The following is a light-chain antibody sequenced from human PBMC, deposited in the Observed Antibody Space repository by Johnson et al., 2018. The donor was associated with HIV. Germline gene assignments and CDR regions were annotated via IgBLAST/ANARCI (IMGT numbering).Light chain of an antibody. J-gene: IGLJ1*01. Sequence: QSVLTQPPSVSAAPGQKVTISCSGSSSNVGNNYVSWYQQLPGTAPKLLIYDNNKRPSGIPDRFSGSKSGTSATLGITGLQTGDEADYYCGTWDSSLSPGNVFGTGTKGPVL. CDR2: DNN. CDR1: SSNVGNNY. CDR3: GTWDSSLSPGNV. V-gene: IGLV1-51*01.